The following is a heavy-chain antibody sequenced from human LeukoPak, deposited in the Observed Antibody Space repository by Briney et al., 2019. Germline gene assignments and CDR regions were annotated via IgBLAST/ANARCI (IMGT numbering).Heavy chain of an antibody. J-gene: IGHJ4*02. CDR2: ISSSSNTI. D-gene: IGHD3-9*01. V-gene: IGHV3-48*01. CDR1: GFTFSSYS. CDR3: ARGALGGYDILTGYYTDYFDY. Sequence: GGSLRLSCAASGFTFSSYSMNWVRQAPGKGLEWVSYISSSSNTIYYADSVKGRFTTSRDDAKNSLYLQMNSLKTEDTAVYYCARGALGGYDILTGYYTDYFDYWGQGTLVTVSS.